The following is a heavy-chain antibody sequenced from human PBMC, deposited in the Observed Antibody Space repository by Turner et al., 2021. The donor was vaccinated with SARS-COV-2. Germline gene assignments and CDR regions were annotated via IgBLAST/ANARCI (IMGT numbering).Heavy chain of an antibody. CDR2: IYTSGTS. D-gene: IGHD6-6*01. V-gene: IGHV4-4*07. CDR1: GGSISSYF. Sequence: QVQLQESGPGLVKPSETLSLPCTVSGGSISSYFWNWIRQPAGKGLEWIGRIYTSGTSNYNPSLKSRVTMSVDPSKNQFSLRLGSVTAADTAVYYCARDRVQLGPVGMDVWGQGTTVTVSS. CDR3: ARDRVQLGPVGMDV. J-gene: IGHJ6*02.